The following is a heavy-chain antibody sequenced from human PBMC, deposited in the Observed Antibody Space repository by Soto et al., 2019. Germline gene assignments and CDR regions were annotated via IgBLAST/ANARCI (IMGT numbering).Heavy chain of an antibody. J-gene: IGHJ6*02. D-gene: IGHD3-16*01. CDR3: ARMGDVPYYCYGMDV. V-gene: IGHV1-18*01. CDR1: GYTFSRSG. CDR2: INGYNGNT. Sequence: QVQLVQSGAEVKKPGASVKVSCKASGYTFSRSGISWVRQAPGQGLEWMGWINGYNGNTNYTQKMQGRITMTTDTPTSTAYMELGSLRSDDTAVYYWARMGDVPYYCYGMDVWGQGSTVIVSS.